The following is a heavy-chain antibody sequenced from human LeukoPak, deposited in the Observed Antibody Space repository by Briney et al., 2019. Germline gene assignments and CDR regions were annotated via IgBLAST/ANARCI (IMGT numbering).Heavy chain of an antibody. CDR1: GFTFSSYS. D-gene: IGHD1-26*01. V-gene: IGHV3-30*03. CDR2: ISYDGNDL. J-gene: IGHJ3*02. CDR3: ARDAQVGVDAFDM. Sequence: GGSLRLSCAASGFTFSSYSMNWVRQAPGKGLECVAFISYDGNDLYYADSVKGRFTISRDNSKNTLFLQMNSLRVEDRAVYYCARDAQVGVDAFDMWGQGTMVTVSS.